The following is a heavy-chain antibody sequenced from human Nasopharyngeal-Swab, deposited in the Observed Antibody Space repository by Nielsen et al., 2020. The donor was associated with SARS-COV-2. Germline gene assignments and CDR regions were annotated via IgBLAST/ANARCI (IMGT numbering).Heavy chain of an antibody. J-gene: IGHJ6*02. CDR2: IFPGDSDT. Sequence: GGSLRLSCATSGYRFTDYWIAWVRQAPEKGLECMGTIFPGDSDTRYSPSFEGRVTISVDQSITTAYLHWTSLKASDTAKYYCAIGAAVGTLFHGMDVWGQGTMVTVSS. D-gene: IGHD1-26*01. CDR3: AIGAAVGTLFHGMDV. CDR1: GYRFTDYW. V-gene: IGHV5-51*01.